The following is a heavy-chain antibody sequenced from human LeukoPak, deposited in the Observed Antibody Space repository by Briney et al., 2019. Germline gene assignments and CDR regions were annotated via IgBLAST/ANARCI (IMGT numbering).Heavy chain of an antibody. CDR3: AELGITMIGGV. Sequence: GGSLRLSCAASGFTFSSYNMSWIRQAPGKGLEWVSSISSSSSYINYADSVKGRFTISRDNSKNTLYLQMNSLRAEDTAVYYCAELGITMIGGVWGKGTTVTISS. V-gene: IGHV3-21*01. D-gene: IGHD3-10*02. CDR1: GFTFSSYN. CDR2: ISSSSSYI. J-gene: IGHJ6*04.